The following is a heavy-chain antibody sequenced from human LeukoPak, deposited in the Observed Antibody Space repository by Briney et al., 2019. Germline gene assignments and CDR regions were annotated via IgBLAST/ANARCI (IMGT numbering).Heavy chain of an antibody. CDR3: ARIRDTLNYYYYYMDV. J-gene: IGHJ6*03. V-gene: IGHV3-53*01. CDR2: MYSAGFT. D-gene: IGHD2-21*02. Sequence: GGSLRLSCVVSGFTVSSNYMSWVRQAPGKGLEWVSVMYSAGFTYYADSVKGRLTISRDNSKNSLYLQMNSLRAEDTAVYYCARIRDTLNYYYYYMDVWGKGTTVTVSS. CDR1: GFTVSSNY.